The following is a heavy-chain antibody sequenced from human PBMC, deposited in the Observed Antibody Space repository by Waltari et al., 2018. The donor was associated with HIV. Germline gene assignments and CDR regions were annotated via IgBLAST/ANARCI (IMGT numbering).Heavy chain of an antibody. CDR2: IRSKAYGGTT. CDR1: GFTFGDYA. V-gene: IGHV3-49*03. D-gene: IGHD3-16*01. Sequence: EVQLVESGGGLVQPGRSLRLSCTASGFTFGDYAMSWFRQAPGKGLEWVGFIRSKAYGGTTEYAAFVKGRFTISRDDSKSIAYLQMNSLKTEDTAVYYCTRDGGGMEVGAYWGQGTLVTVSS. J-gene: IGHJ4*02. CDR3: TRDGGGMEVGAY.